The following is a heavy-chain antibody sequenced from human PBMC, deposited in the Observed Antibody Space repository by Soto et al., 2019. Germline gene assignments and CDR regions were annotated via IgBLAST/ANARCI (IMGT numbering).Heavy chain of an antibody. CDR1: GGTFSSYT. CDR2: YIPILGIA. D-gene: IGHD2-2*01. Sequence: QVQLVQSGAEVKKPGSSVKVSCKASGGTFSSYTISWLRQAPGQRLEWLGRYIPILGIASYAQKFQGRVTLTEDKHTSTAYIELSSLRSEDTAVYYCARDCGCSSTSGGALFDCWGQGTLVTVSS. V-gene: IGHV1-69*08. J-gene: IGHJ4*02. CDR3: ARDCGCSSTSGGALFDC.